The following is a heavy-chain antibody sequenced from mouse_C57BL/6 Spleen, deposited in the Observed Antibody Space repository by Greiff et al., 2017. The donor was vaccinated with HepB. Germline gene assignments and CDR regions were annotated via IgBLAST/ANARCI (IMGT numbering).Heavy chain of an antibody. CDR1: GFNFSDYY. CDR2: ISNGGGST. CDR3: ARMAY. Sequence: EVKLMESGGGLVQPGGSLKLSCAASGFNFSDYYMYWVRQTPEKRLEWVAYISNGGGSTYYPDTVKGRFTISRDNAKNTLYLQMSRLKSEDTAMYYCARMAYWGQGTLVTVSA. V-gene: IGHV5-12*01. J-gene: IGHJ3*01.